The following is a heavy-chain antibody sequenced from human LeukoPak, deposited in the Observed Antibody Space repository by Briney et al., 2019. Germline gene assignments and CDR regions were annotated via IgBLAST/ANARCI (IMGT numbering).Heavy chain of an antibody. CDR2: ISGSGGST. Sequence: GGSLRLSCAASGFIFSSYAMTWVRQAPGKGLEWVSGISGSGGSTKYVDSVKGRFTISRDNSKNTLYLQMNSLRAEDTAVYYCARGRATANFDYWGQGTLVTVSS. CDR3: ARGRATANFDY. CDR1: GFIFSSYA. D-gene: IGHD5-18*01. J-gene: IGHJ4*02. V-gene: IGHV3-23*01.